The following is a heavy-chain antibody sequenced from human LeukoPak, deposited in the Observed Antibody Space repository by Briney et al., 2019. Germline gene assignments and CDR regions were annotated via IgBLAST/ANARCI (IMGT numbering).Heavy chain of an antibody. CDR2: IWYDGSNK. CDR3: ARVAGYYYDSSGYFSPYYFDY. V-gene: IGHV3-33*01. Sequence: GGSLRLSCAASGFTFSSYGMHWVRQAPGKGLEWVAVIWYDGSNKYYADSVKGRFTISRDNSKNTLYLQMNSLRAEDTAVYYCARVAGYYYDSSGYFSPYYFDYWAREPWSPSPQ. J-gene: IGHJ4*02. CDR1: GFTFSSYG. D-gene: IGHD3-22*01.